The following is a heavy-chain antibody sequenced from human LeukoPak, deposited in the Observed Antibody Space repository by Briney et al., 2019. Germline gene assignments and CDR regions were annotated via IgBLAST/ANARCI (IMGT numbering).Heavy chain of an antibody. CDR3: ARDLGWSSSH. J-gene: IGHJ4*02. Sequence: ASVKVSCKASGYTFTGHYMDWVRLAPGQGLEWMGWINPTGGTTYAQKFQDRVTMTRDTSINTAYMELSGLRSDDTAVYYCARDLGWSSSHWGQGTLVTVSS. CDR2: INPTGGT. D-gene: IGHD6-6*01. V-gene: IGHV1-2*02. CDR1: GYTFTGHY.